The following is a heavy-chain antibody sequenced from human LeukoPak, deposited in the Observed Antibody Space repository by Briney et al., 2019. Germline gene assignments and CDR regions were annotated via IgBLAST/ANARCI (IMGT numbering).Heavy chain of an antibody. CDR2: IYTSGST. Sequence: PSETLSLTCTVSGGSISGYYWSWIRQPAGKGLEGIGHIYTSGSTIYNPSLRGRVTISLDTSKNQFSLRLTFVTAADTAVYYCARVPAAGTGPDYWGQGTLVTVSS. CDR1: GGSISGYY. CDR3: ARVPAAGTGPDY. J-gene: IGHJ4*02. V-gene: IGHV4-4*07. D-gene: IGHD6-13*01.